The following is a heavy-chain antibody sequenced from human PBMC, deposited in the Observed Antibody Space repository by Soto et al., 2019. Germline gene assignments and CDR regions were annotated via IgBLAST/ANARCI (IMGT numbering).Heavy chain of an antibody. CDR2: IYYSGST. CDR1: GGSISSGHYY. D-gene: IGHD3-22*01. CDR3: AKAPYYYDSTSYFPVGFDI. V-gene: IGHV4-30-4*08. Sequence: QVQLQESGPGLVKPSQTLSLTCTVSGGSISSGHYYWSWIRQPPGKGLEWIGYIYYSGSTYYNPSLKSRVTMSVDTSKNQFSLKLTSVTAADTAVYYCAKAPYYYDSTSYFPVGFDIWGQGTMVTVSS. J-gene: IGHJ3*02.